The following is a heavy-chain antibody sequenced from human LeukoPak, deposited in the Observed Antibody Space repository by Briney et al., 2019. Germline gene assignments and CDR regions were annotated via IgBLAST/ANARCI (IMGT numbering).Heavy chain of an antibody. D-gene: IGHD4-17*01. V-gene: IGHV4-59*01. Sequence: SETLSLTCTVSGGSISSYYWSWIRQPPGKGLEWIGYIYYSGSANYNPSLKSRVTISVDTSKNQFPLKLSSVTAADTAVYYCARTTIGGMDVWGQGTTVTVSS. J-gene: IGHJ6*02. CDR3: ARTTIGGMDV. CDR2: IYYSGSA. CDR1: GGSISSYY.